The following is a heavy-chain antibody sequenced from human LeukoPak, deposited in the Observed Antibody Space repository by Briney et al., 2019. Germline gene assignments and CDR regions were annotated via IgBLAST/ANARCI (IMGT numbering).Heavy chain of an antibody. CDR3: AKVRYGTFNWFDP. V-gene: IGHV4-4*07. Sequence: PSETLSLTCTVSRASKKNYNRSSTRQPAGRGLEWPERIYSTGSTNYNPSLKSRATMSVDTAKNHLSLKLTSVTAADTAVYYCAKVRYGTFNWFDPWGQGTLVTVSS. CDR1: RASKKNYN. J-gene: IGHJ5*02. D-gene: IGHD2/OR15-2a*01. CDR2: IYSTGST.